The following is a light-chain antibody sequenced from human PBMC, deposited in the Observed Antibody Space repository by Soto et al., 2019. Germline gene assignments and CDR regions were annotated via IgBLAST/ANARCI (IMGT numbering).Light chain of an antibody. CDR2: MND. CDR3: ASWDDSLSGYV. J-gene: IGLJ1*01. Sequence: QSVLTQPPSASGNPGQRLTISCSGSTSNTLRNYVYWYRQFPGTAPRLLISMNDQRPSGVPDRFSGSKSGTSASLAISGLRSEDEADYYCASWDDSLSGYVFGTGTKLTVL. CDR1: TSNTLRNY. V-gene: IGLV1-47*01.